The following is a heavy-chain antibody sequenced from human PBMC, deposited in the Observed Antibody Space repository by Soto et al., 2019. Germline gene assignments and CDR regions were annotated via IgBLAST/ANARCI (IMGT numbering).Heavy chain of an antibody. J-gene: IGHJ6*02. V-gene: IGHV4-30-4*01. D-gene: IGHD3-10*01. CDR1: GGSFSSGDYY. CDR2: IYFSGST. CDR3: ARVGFGELLAHGMDV. Sequence: PSETLSLTCTVSGGSFSSGDYYWSWIRQPPGKGLEWIGYIYFSGSTYYNPSLKSRVTISVDTSKNQFSLKLSSVTAADTAVYYCARVGFGELLAHGMDVWGQGTTVTAP.